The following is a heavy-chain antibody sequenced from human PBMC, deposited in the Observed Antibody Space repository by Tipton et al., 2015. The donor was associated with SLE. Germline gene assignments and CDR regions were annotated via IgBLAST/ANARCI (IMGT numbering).Heavy chain of an antibody. V-gene: IGHV4-59*11. CDR2: VYYTGSP. CDR1: GTSLSSHY. J-gene: IGHJ4*02. Sequence: TLSLTCTVSGTSLSSHYWSWIRQSPGKSLEWIGNVYYTGSPNYSPSLRSRAAISVDTSKNQFSLNLTSVTATDTAFYFCARSHSASTPWVWYFDYWGQGRLVTVSS. CDR3: ARSHSASTPWVWYFDY. D-gene: IGHD1-26*01.